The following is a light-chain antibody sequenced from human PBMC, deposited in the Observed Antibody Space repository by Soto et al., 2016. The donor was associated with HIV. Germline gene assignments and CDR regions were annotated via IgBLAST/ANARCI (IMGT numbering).Light chain of an antibody. J-gene: IGKJ1*01. V-gene: IGKV1-5*03. Sequence: DIQMTQSPSTLSASIGDRVTITCRASQRIRTWLARFQQKPGKVPNLLIYKASTLKSGAPSRFSGSGSGTEFTLTITTLQTEDVANYYCQQYDTYPWTFGHGTKVEVK. CDR3: QQYDTYPWT. CDR1: QRIRTW. CDR2: KAS.